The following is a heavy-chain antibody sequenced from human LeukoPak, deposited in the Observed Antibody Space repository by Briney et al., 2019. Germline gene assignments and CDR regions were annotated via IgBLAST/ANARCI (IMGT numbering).Heavy chain of an antibody. CDR2: IVVGSGNT. Sequence: ALVKVSCKASGFTFTSSAMQWVRQARGQRLEWIGWIVVGSGNTNYAQKFQERVTITRDMSTSTAYMELSSLRSEDTAVYYCAAGFKGYSGYDFPGYWGQGTLVTVSS. CDR3: AAGFKGYSGYDFPGY. D-gene: IGHD5-12*01. CDR1: GFTFTSSA. J-gene: IGHJ4*02. V-gene: IGHV1-58*02.